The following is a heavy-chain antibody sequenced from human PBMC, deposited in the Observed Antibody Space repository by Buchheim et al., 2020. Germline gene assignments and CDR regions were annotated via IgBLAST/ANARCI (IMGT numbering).Heavy chain of an antibody. CDR2: IYYSGST. CDR1: GGSISSYY. CDR3: ARGGYSYGPFDY. J-gene: IGHJ4*02. V-gene: IGHV4-59*01. Sequence: QVQLQESGPGLVKPSETLSLTCTVSGGSISSYYWSRIRQPPGKGLEWIGYIYYSGSTNYNPSLKSRVTISVDTSKNQFSLKLSSVTAADTAVYYCARGGYSYGPFDYWGQGTL. D-gene: IGHD5-18*01.